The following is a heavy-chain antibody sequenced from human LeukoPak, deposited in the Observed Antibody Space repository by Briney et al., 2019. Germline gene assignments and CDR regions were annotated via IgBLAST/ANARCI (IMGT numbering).Heavy chain of an antibody. CDR1: GYTFTSYG. V-gene: IGHV1-18*01. D-gene: IGHD3-10*01. CDR2: ITAYKGNT. Sequence: ASVKVSCKASGYTFTSYGISWVRQAPGQGLEWMGWITAYKGNTNYAQKLQGRVTMTTDTSTSTAYMELRSLRSDDTAVCYCARDPGPDVLLWFGEPTDCWGQGTLVTVSS. J-gene: IGHJ4*02. CDR3: ARDPGPDVLLWFGEPTDC.